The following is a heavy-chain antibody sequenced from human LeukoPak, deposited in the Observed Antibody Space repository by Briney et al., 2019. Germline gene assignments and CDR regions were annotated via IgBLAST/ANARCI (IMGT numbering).Heavy chain of an antibody. CDR1: GFTVSSNY. CDR3: ARENYDFWDGGWFDP. J-gene: IGHJ5*02. V-gene: IGHV3-66*02. CDR2: ICSGGST. D-gene: IGHD3-3*01. Sequence: PGGSLRLSCAASGFTVSSNYMSWVRQAPGKGLEWVSVICSGGSTYYSDSVKGRFTISRDNSKNTLYLQMNSLRAEDTAVYYCARENYDFWDGGWFDPWGQGTLVTVSS.